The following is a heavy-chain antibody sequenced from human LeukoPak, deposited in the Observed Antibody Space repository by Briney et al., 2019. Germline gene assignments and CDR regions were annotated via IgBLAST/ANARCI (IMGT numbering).Heavy chain of an antibody. J-gene: IGHJ4*02. CDR3: ARVLVAYYDFWSGYSLDY. CDR2: IIPILGIA. CDR1: GGTFSSYA. V-gene: IGHV1-69*04. Sequence: GSSVKVSCKASGGTFSSYAISWVRQAPGQGLEWMGRIIPILGIANYAQKFQGRVTITADKSTSTAYMELSSLRSEDTAVYYCARVLVAYYDFWSGYSLDYWGQGTLVTVSS. D-gene: IGHD3-3*01.